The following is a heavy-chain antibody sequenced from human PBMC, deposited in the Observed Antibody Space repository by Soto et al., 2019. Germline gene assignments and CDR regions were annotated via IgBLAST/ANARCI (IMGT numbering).Heavy chain of an antibody. V-gene: IGHV3-30*18. D-gene: IGHD4-17*01. CDR1: GFTFSSYG. J-gene: IGHJ6*02. CDR2: ISYDGSNK. CDR3: AKDGDGDGMDV. Sequence: QVQLVESGGGVVQPGRSLRLSCAASGFTFSSYGMHWVRQAPGKGLEWVAVISYDGSNKYYVDSVKGRFTISRDNSKNTLYLQMNSLRAEDTAVYYCAKDGDGDGMDVWGQGTTVTVSS.